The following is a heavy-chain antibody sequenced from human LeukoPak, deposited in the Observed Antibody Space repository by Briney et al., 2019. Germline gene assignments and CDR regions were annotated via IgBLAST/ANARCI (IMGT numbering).Heavy chain of an antibody. CDR2: IYSSGRS. D-gene: IGHD3-10*01. J-gene: IGHJ4*02. CDR1: GYSISSGYY. Sequence: SETLSLTCTVSGYSISSGYYWGWIRQSTGKGLEWIGYIYSSGRSYYNPSLQSRVTISVDTSKNEFSLKVTSVTAADTAVYYCARDPYDSGIWGQGTLVTVSS. V-gene: IGHV4-38-2*02. CDR3: ARDPYDSGI.